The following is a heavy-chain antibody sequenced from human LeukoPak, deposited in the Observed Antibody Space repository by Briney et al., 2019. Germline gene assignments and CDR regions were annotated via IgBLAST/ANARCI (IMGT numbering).Heavy chain of an antibody. Sequence: PGGSLRLSCAASGFTFSSYWMSWVRQAPGKGLEWVANIKQDGSEKYYVDSVKGRFTISRDNAKNSLYLQMNSLRAEDTAVYYCASFMVRGVYVYWGQGTLVTVSS. CDR3: ASFMVRGVYVY. V-gene: IGHV3-7*01. J-gene: IGHJ4*02. CDR2: IKQDGSEK. D-gene: IGHD3-10*01. CDR1: GFTFSSYW.